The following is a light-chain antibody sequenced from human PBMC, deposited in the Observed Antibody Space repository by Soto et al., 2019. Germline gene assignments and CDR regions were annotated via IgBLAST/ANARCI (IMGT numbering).Light chain of an antibody. CDR3: QLLSDWPPT. CDR1: QRVSGSS. CDR2: GGS. J-gene: IGKJ3*01. V-gene: IGKV3D-20*02. Sequence: VLTQSPGSLSLSPGDRATLSCRASQRVSGSSLAWYQQKPGQAPRLLIYGGSNRATGVPDRFSGSGSGADFTLTISRVEPEDFAVYYCQLLSDWPPTFGPGTKVDF.